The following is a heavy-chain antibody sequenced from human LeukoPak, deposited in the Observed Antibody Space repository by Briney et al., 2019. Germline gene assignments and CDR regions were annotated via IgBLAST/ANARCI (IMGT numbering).Heavy chain of an antibody. D-gene: IGHD2-15*01. CDR2: ISAYNGNT. CDR3: ARVDIVVVVAATGFDY. CDR1: GYNFTSDG. V-gene: IGHV1-18*01. J-gene: IGHJ4*02. Sequence: GESLTISCKVSGYNFTSDGISCVRQAPGQGLEWMGWISAYNGNTNYAQKLQGRVTMTTDTSTSTAYMELRSLRSDDTAVYYCARVDIVVVVAATGFDYWGQGTLVTVSS.